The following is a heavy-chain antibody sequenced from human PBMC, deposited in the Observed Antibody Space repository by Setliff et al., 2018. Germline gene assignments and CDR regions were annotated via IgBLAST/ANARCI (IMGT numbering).Heavy chain of an antibody. CDR1: GYTFSDYG. J-gene: IGHJ3*01. CDR2: ISSYNDVT. Sequence: ASVKVSCKASGYTFSDYGISWVRQAPGQGLEWVGWISSYNDVTTYAQRFQGRVTLTKDTSTSAAYMELRSLRSDDSAVYYCAISTLSICSGGSCPNAFDVWGQGTMVTVS. V-gene: IGHV1-18*01. CDR3: AISTLSICSGGSCPNAFDV. D-gene: IGHD2-15*01.